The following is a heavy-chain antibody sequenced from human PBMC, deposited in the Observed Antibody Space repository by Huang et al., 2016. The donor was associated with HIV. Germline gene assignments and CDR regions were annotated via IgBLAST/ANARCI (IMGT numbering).Heavy chain of an antibody. Sequence: QVHLVQSGAEVKKPGASVKVSCKASGYTFTTYGLSWVRQAPGQGLEWMGWRHTDNCYTNYAQKCQGRVTMTSDTSTSKADMEVRSLRSDDTAVYYCARDFRKGHYYDSNGKRRLLYYYYMDVWGKGTTVIVSS. CDR3: ARDFRKGHYYDSNGKRRLLYYYYMDV. D-gene: IGHD3-22*01. J-gene: IGHJ6*03. V-gene: IGHV1-18*01. CDR1: GYTFTTYG. CDR2: RHTDNCYT.